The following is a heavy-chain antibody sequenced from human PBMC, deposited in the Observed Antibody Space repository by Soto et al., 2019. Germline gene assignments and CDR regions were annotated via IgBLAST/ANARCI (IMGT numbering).Heavy chain of an antibody. J-gene: IGHJ6*03. V-gene: IGHV4-59*01. CDR1: GGSISSYY. CDR2: IYYSGST. Sequence: SETLSLTCTVSGGSISSYYWSWIRQPPGKGLEWIGYIYYSGSTNYNPSLKSRVTISVDTSKNQFSLKLSSVAAADTAVYYCARGTSYYYYYMDVWGKGTTVTVSS. CDR3: ARGTSYYYYYMDV.